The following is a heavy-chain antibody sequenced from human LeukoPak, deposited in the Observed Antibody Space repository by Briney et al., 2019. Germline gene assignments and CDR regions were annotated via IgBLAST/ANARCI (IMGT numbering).Heavy chain of an antibody. CDR3: ARELTRYRAGYYYYYMDV. CDR1: GYTFTSYG. CDR2: ISAYNGNT. D-gene: IGHD5-18*01. J-gene: IGHJ6*03. Sequence: GASVKVSCKASGYTFTSYGISWVRQAPGQGLEWMGWISAYNGNTNYAQKLQGRVTMTTDTSTSTAYMELRSLRSDDTAVYYCARELTRYRAGYYYYYMDVWGKGTTVTVSS. V-gene: IGHV1-18*01.